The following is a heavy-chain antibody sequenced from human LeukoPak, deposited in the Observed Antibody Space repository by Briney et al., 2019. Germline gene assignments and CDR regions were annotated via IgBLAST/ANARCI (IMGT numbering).Heavy chain of an antibody. D-gene: IGHD6-13*01. CDR3: ARGGIAAAGTIDY. J-gene: IGHJ4*02. CDR2: IYTSGST. V-gene: IGHV4-61*02. CDR1: GGSISSGSYY. Sequence: KTSETQSLTCTVSGGSISSGSYYCSWIRQPAGKGLEWIGRIYTSGSTNYNPSLKSRVTISVDTSKNQFSLKLSSVTAADTAVYYCARGGIAAAGTIDYWGQGTLVTVSS.